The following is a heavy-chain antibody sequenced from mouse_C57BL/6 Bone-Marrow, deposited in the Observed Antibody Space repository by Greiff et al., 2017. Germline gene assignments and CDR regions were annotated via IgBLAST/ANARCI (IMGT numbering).Heavy chain of an antibody. D-gene: IGHD2-12*01. CDR1: GYSITSGYY. Sequence: DVKLVESGPGLVKPSQSLSLTCSVTGYSITSGYYWNWIRQFPGNKLEWMGYISYDGSNNYNPSLKNRISITRDTSKNQFFLKLNSVTTEDTATYYCARDYYSFDYWGQGTTLTVSS. J-gene: IGHJ2*01. CDR3: ARDYYSFDY. CDR2: ISYDGSN. V-gene: IGHV3-6*01.